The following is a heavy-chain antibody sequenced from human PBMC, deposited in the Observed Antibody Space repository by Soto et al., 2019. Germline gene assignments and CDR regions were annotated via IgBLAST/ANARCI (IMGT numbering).Heavy chain of an antibody. CDR3: VMDRTLLVPTFLDY. CDR1: GFTFSSHE. V-gene: IGHV3-48*03. J-gene: IGHJ4*01. Sequence: GGSLRLSCAASGFTFSSHEMNWVRQAPGKGLEWVSYIDYSGSRTDYADSVKGRFTISRDNAKNSLYLQMYSLRAEDTTIYYCVMDRTLLVPTFLDYWANGTLVPASS. D-gene: IGHD2-2*03. CDR2: IDYSGSRT.